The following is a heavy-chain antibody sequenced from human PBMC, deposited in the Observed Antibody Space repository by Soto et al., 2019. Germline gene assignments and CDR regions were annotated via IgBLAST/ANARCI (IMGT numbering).Heavy chain of an antibody. CDR2: IWYDGSNK. J-gene: IGHJ6*01. CDR1: GFTFSSYG. D-gene: IGHD6-13*01. V-gene: IGHV3-33*01. CDR3: ARDGEQKLVGYYYGMEV. Sequence: XGSVRLSCAASGFTFSSYGMHCVRQSPGKGLEWVAVIWYDGSNKYYADSVKGRFTISRDNSKNTLYLQMNSLRAEDTAVYYCARDGEQKLVGYYYGMEVWGQGTTVTVSS.